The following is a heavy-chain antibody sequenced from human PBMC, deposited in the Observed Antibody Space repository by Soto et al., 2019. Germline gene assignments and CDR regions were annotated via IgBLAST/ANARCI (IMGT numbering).Heavy chain of an antibody. Sequence: SETLSLTCTVSGGSISSGGYYWSWIRQHPGKGLEWIGYIYYSGSTYYNPSLKSRVTISVDTSKNQFSLKLSSVTAADTAVYYCASTRLRRDGYNLGRYYFDYWGQGTLVTVSS. CDR1: GGSISSGGYY. CDR3: ASTRLRRDGYNLGRYYFDY. V-gene: IGHV4-31*03. CDR2: IYYSGST. J-gene: IGHJ4*02. D-gene: IGHD5-12*01.